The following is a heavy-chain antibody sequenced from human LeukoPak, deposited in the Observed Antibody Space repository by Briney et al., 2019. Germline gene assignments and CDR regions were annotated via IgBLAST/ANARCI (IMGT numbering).Heavy chain of an antibody. CDR1: GYTFSSYG. CDR2: ISPHSGAT. J-gene: IGHJ4*02. D-gene: IGHD3-22*01. Sequence: ASVKVSCKASGYTFSSYGISWVRQAPGQGLEWMGWISPHSGATKYAQRFQGRVTMTRDTSITTAYMDLSSLRSDDAAVYYCARVANYYDSSGPFDYWGQGTLVTVSS. V-gene: IGHV1-2*02. CDR3: ARVANYYDSSGPFDY.